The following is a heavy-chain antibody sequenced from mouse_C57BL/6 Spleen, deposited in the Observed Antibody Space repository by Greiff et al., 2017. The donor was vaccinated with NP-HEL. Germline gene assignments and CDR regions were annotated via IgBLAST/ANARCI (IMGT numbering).Heavy chain of an antibody. Sequence: EVQLQQSGPELVKPGASVKISCKASGYTFTDYYMHWVKQSHGKSLEWIGDINPNNGGTSYNQKFKGKATLTVDKSSSTAYMELRSLTSDDCAVYYGARTNATIDYYGSSYFDYWGQGTTLTVSS. V-gene: IGHV1-26*01. CDR1: GYTFTDYY. D-gene: IGHD1-1*01. J-gene: IGHJ2*01. CDR2: INPNNGGT. CDR3: ARTNATIDYYGSSYFDY.